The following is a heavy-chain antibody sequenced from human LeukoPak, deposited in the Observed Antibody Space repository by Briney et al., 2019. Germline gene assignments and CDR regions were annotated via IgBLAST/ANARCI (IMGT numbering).Heavy chain of an antibody. J-gene: IGHJ4*02. Sequence: SETLSLTCAVYGGSFSGYYWSWIRQPPGKGLEWIGEINHSGSTNYNPSPKSRVTISVDTSKNQFSLKLSSVTAADTAVYYCARDPVRGYSSRSFDYWGQGTLVTVSS. CDR3: ARDPVRGYSSRSFDY. CDR1: GGSFSGYY. CDR2: INHSGST. V-gene: IGHV4-34*01. D-gene: IGHD6-13*01.